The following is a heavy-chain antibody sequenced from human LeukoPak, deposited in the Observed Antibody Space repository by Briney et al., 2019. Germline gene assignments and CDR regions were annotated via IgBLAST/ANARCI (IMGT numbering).Heavy chain of an antibody. CDR3: ATDGLGRLYYSMEV. D-gene: IGHD4-17*01. CDR2: IYSGGST. Sequence: GGSLRLSCAASGFTVSSNYMSWVRQAPGKGLEWVSVIYSGGSTYYADSVKGRFTISRDNSKNTRYLQMNSLRADDTAVYYCATDGLGRLYYSMEVWGKGPRSPSP. V-gene: IGHV3-66*02. CDR1: GFTVSSNY. J-gene: IGHJ6*03.